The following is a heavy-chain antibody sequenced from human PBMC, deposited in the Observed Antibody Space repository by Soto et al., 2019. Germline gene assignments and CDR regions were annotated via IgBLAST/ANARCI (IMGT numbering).Heavy chain of an antibody. D-gene: IGHD3-10*01. J-gene: IGHJ5*02. CDR3: TRGGHPRFYHGSGSHPYS. Sequence: GGSLRLSCAASGFTFSSFWMNWVRQAPGKGLEWVANIKTDGSETHYVDSVKGRFTISRDNPKTSLFLQMNSLRVEYTAVYFFTRGGHPRFYHGSGSHPYSCGQGTPVTVSS. CDR2: IKTDGSET. CDR1: GFTFSSFW. V-gene: IGHV3-7*03.